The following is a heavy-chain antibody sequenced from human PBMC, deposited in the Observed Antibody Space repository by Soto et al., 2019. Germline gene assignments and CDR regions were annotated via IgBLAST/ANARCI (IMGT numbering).Heavy chain of an antibody. CDR3: ARVKDYGRVFDY. V-gene: IGHV4-39*01. J-gene: IGHJ4*02. D-gene: IGHD4-17*01. Sequence: SETLSLTCTVSGDSISSGTYYWGWIRQPPGKGLEWIGSIYYSGTTYYNPSLKSRVTVSVDPSKNQFSLKLSSVTAADTAVYYCARVKDYGRVFDYWGQGTLVTVSS. CDR1: GDSISSGTYY. CDR2: IYYSGTT.